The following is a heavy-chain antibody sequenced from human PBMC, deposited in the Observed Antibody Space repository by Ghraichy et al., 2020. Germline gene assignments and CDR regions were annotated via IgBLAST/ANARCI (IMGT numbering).Heavy chain of an antibody. J-gene: IGHJ4*02. V-gene: IGHV3-23*01. CDR1: GFTFSSYA. CDR3: ALYTVNFDF. D-gene: IGHD2-2*02. Sequence: GESLNISCAASGFTFSSYAMSWVCQAPGKGLEWVSAISGDGDTTYHADSVKGRFTVSRDNSGNTLYLQMNSLRAEDTAVYYCALYTVNFDFWGQGTLVTVSS. CDR2: ISGDGDTT.